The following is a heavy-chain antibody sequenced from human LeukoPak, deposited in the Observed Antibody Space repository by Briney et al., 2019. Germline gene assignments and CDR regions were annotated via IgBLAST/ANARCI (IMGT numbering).Heavy chain of an antibody. CDR2: IYYSGST. CDR1: GGSISSYY. CDR3: ARVRAAAGTKSYYYYGMDV. V-gene: IGHV4-59*01. Sequence: SETLSLTCTVSGGSISSYYWSWIRQPPGKGLEWIGYIYYSGSTNYNPSLKSRVTMSVDTSKNQFSLKLSSVTAADTAVYYCARVRAAAGTKSYYYYGMDVWGQGTTVTVSS. D-gene: IGHD6-13*01. J-gene: IGHJ6*02.